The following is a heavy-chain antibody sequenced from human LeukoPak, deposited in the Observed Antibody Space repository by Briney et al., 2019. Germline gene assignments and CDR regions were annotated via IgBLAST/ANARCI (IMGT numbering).Heavy chain of an antibody. CDR2: IAYTGST. CDR3: AREWAVAGTISAFDI. V-gene: IGHV4-59*01. J-gene: IGHJ3*02. CDR1: GGSISSYY. D-gene: IGHD6-19*01. Sequence: TVSGGSISSYYWSWIRQPPGKGLEWIGFIAYTGSTNYNPSLKSRVTISVDTSKNQFSLRLTSVTAADTAVYYCAREWAVAGTISAFDIWGQGTMVTVSS.